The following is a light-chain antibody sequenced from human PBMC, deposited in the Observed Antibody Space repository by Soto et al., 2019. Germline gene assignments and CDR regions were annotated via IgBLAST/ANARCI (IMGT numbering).Light chain of an antibody. CDR2: GAS. J-gene: IGKJ1*01. V-gene: IGKV3-20*01. CDR1: KSVSSSL. CDR3: QQYGSSPVT. Sequence: EIVLTQSPGTLSLSPGERATLSCRASKSVSSSLLAWYQQKPGQAPRLLICGASRRATGIPDRFSGSGSGTDFTLTISRLEPEDIAVYYCQQYGSSPVTFGQGTKVDIK.